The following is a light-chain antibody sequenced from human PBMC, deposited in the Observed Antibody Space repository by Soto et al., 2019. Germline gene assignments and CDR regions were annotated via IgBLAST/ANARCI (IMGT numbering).Light chain of an antibody. CDR3: AARDDSLKGYV. Sequence: QSVLTQPPSASGTPGQRVTISCSGGSPNIGSNTVYWYQQHPGTAPKLLIYSNNQRPSGVPDRFSGSRSGTSASLAISGLQSEDEADYYCAARDDSLKGYVFGTGTKVTVL. V-gene: IGLV1-44*01. CDR2: SNN. J-gene: IGLJ1*01. CDR1: SPNIGSNT.